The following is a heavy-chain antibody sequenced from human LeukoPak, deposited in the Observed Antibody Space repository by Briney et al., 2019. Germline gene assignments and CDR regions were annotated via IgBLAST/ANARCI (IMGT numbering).Heavy chain of an antibody. Sequence: ASVKVSCKASGYTFTSYYMHWVRQAPGQGLEWMGIINPSGGSTSYAQKFQGRVTMTRDTSTSTVYMELSSLRSEDTAVYYCARFRQTDYDILTGSTGGYFDYWGQGTLVTVSS. J-gene: IGHJ4*02. D-gene: IGHD3-9*01. CDR3: ARFRQTDYDILTGSTGGYFDY. CDR2: INPSGGST. V-gene: IGHV1-46*01. CDR1: GYTFTSYY.